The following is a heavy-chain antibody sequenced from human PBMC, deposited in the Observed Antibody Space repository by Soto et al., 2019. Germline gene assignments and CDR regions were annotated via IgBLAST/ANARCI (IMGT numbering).Heavy chain of an antibody. CDR3: ASIWFGDFDY. Sequence: SETLSLTCTVSGGSISSADYYWSWIRQPPGKGLEWIGYFHSSGATYKDPSLKSRVTISVGTSKNQISLKLDSVTAADTAVYYCASIWFGDFDYWGHGTLVTVSS. D-gene: IGHD3-10*01. J-gene: IGHJ4*01. CDR1: GGSISSADYY. V-gene: IGHV4-30-4*01. CDR2: FHSSGAT.